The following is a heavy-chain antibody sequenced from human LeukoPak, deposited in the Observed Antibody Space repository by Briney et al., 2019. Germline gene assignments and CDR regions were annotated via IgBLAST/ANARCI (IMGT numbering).Heavy chain of an antibody. CDR1: GFTFGDYA. J-gene: IGHJ4*02. Sequence: GGSLRLSCTASGFTFGDYAMSWFRQAPGEGLEWVGFIRSKAYGGTTEYAAPVKGRFTISRDDSKSIAYLQMNSLKTEDTAVYYCTRAHRSSSWNPHYFDYWGQGTLVTVSS. V-gene: IGHV3-49*03. D-gene: IGHD6-13*01. CDR2: IRSKAYGGTT. CDR3: TRAHRSSSWNPHYFDY.